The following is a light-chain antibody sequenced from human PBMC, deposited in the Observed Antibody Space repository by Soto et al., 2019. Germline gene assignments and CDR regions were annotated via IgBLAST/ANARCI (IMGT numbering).Light chain of an antibody. J-gene: IGLJ1*01. Sequence: QSVLTQPASVSGSPGQSITISCTGTSSDVGGYNYVSWYQKHPGIAPKLMISEVSNRPSGVSNRFSGSKSGNTASLTISGLQADDGADYYCCSYTSSSTYVVGTGTKLTVL. CDR2: EVS. CDR3: CSYTSSSTYV. V-gene: IGLV2-14*01. CDR1: SSDVGGYNY.